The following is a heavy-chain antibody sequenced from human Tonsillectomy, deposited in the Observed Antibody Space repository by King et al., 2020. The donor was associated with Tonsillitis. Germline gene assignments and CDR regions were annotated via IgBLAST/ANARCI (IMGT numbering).Heavy chain of an antibody. V-gene: IGHV5-51*03. CDR3: ARRGDSSSWPGNWFDP. CDR1: GYSFTSYW. Sequence: QLVQSGAEVKKPGESLKLSCKGSGYSFTSYWIGWVRQMPGIGLEWMGIIYPGDSDTRYSPSFQGQVTISADKSISTAYLQWSSLKASDTAMYYCARRGDSSSWPGNWFDPWGQGTLVTVSS. J-gene: IGHJ5*02. CDR2: IYPGDSDT. D-gene: IGHD6-13*01.